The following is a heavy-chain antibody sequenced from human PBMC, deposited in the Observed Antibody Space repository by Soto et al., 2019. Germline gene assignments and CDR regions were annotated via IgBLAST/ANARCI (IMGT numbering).Heavy chain of an antibody. Sequence: PGGSLRLSCAASGFTFSDYYMSWIRQAPGKGLEWVSYISSSSSYTNYADSVKGRFTISRDNAKNSLYLQMISLSAEDTSVYYCASGAADPYYYYGMDVWGQGTTVTFSS. CDR2: ISSSSSYT. V-gene: IGHV3-11*06. D-gene: IGHD6-13*01. CDR1: GFTFSDYY. CDR3: ASGAADPYYYYGMDV. J-gene: IGHJ6*02.